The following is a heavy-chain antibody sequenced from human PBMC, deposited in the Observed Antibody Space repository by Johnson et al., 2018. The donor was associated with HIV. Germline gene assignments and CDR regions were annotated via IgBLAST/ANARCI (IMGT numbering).Heavy chain of an antibody. CDR3: AKDVNSLVWAFDI. J-gene: IGHJ3*02. CDR2: IDTAGGT. Sequence: VQLVESGGGLVQPGGSLRLSCAASGFTFSTYDMHWVRQATGKGLEWVSAIDTAGGTYYADSVKGRFTISRDDSKNTLFLQMNSLRPEDTAVYYCAKDVNSLVWAFDIWGQGTMVTVSS. CDR1: GFTFSTYD. D-gene: IGHD2/OR15-2a*01. V-gene: IGHV3-13*04.